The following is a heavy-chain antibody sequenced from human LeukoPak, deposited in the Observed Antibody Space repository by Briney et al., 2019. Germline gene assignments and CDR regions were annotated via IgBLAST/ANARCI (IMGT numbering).Heavy chain of an antibody. V-gene: IGHV1-2*02. CDR1: GYSFTGYY. CDR2: INPKSGGT. Sequence: ASVKVSCKASGYSFTGYYMHWVRQAPGQGLEWMGWINPKSGGTNYAQKFQGRVTMTRDTSTSTMYMELSRLTSDDTAVYYCARDGYGLTWGQGTLVTVSS. CDR3: ARDGYGLT. J-gene: IGHJ5*02. D-gene: IGHD5-18*01.